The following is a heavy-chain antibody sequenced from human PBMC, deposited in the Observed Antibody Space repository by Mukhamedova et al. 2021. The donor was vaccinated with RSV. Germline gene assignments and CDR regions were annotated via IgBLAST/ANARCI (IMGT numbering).Heavy chain of an antibody. D-gene: IGHD6-13*01. V-gene: IGHV4-59*08. CDR3: ARLDSSSWYRGYYYYMDV. CDR2: YYSGST. J-gene: IGHJ6*03. Sequence: YYSGSTNYNPSLKSRVTISVDTSKNQFSLKLSSETAADTAVYYCARLDSSSWYRGYYYYMDVWGKGTTVTVSS.